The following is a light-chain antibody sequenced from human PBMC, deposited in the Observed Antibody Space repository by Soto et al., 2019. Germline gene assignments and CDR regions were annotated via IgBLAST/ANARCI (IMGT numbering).Light chain of an antibody. CDR2: GAS. V-gene: IGKV3-20*01. J-gene: IGKJ2*01. Sequence: ESVLTHSPGTLSLSPGERATLSCRASQSVSSTYLAWYQQKPGQAPRVLVYGASNRATGIPDRFSGSGSGTDFTLTISRLEPEDFAVYFCQQYGTSPPFTFGQGTK. CDR1: QSVSSTY. CDR3: QQYGTSPPFT.